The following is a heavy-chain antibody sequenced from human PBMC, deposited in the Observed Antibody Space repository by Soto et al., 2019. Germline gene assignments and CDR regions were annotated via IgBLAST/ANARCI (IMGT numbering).Heavy chain of an antibody. V-gene: IGHV4-59*01. J-gene: IGHJ6*01. CDR3: ARTDESSLNSG. CDR1: GVSISSYY. Sequence: SKNLSLTCTVYGVSISSYYWSWIRQPPGKGLEWIGHIDYSGSTNYNPSLKSRVTISVDTSKNRISLKLSSVTAADTGVYYCARTDESSLNSGCGQGATVTVSS. D-gene: IGHD3-22*01. CDR2: IDYSGST.